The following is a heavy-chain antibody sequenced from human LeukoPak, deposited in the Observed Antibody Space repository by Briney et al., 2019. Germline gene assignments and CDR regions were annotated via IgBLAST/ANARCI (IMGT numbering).Heavy chain of an antibody. Sequence: GGSLRLSCAASGFNFSDYYMSWIRQAPGKGLEWVSYISSGGSTIYYADSVKGRFTISRDNAKNSLYLQMNSLRAEDTAVYYCARDETGRGSGSYYSYYFDYWGQGTLVTVSS. V-gene: IGHV3-11*01. CDR1: GFNFSDYY. D-gene: IGHD3-10*01. CDR2: ISSGGSTI. J-gene: IGHJ4*02. CDR3: ARDETGRGSGSYYSYYFDY.